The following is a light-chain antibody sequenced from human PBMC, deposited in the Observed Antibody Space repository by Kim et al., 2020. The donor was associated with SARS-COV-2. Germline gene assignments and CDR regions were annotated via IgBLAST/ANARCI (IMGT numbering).Light chain of an antibody. J-gene: IGLJ2*01. CDR1: NIGSKS. V-gene: IGLV3-21*04. CDR2: YDS. Sequence: APGKTARITCGGNNIGSKSVHWYQQKPGQAPVLVIYYDSDRPSGIPERFSGSNSGNTATLTISRVEAGDEADYYCQVWDSSSDHVVFGGGTKPTVL. CDR3: QVWDSSSDHVV.